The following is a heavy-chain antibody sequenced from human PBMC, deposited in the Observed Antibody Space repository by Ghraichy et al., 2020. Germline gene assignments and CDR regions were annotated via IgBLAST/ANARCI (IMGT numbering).Heavy chain of an antibody. CDR1: GFTFSSYD. Sequence: ETLSLTCVASGFTFSSYDMTWVRQAPGKGLEYVSGVSNSGDKTYDADSLKRRFTISRDNSKNTLYLQMNSLRAEDTAVYYCAKRMSYYFDYWGQGTLVTVSS. CDR3: AKRMSYYFDY. D-gene: IGHD2-15*01. CDR2: VSNSGDKT. V-gene: IGHV3-23*01. J-gene: IGHJ4*02.